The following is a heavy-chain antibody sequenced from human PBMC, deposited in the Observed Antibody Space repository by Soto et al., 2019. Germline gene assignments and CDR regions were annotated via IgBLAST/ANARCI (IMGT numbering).Heavy chain of an antibody. Sequence: GGSLRISCAASGFTFSDYYMSWIRQAPGKGLEWVSYISSSGSTIYYADSVKGRFTISRDNAKNSLYLQMNSLRAEDTAVYYCARDRVTIFGVVIYYYYMDVWGKGTTVPVSS. V-gene: IGHV3-11*01. D-gene: IGHD3-3*01. J-gene: IGHJ6*03. CDR3: ARDRVTIFGVVIYYYYMDV. CDR1: GFTFSDYY. CDR2: ISSSGSTI.